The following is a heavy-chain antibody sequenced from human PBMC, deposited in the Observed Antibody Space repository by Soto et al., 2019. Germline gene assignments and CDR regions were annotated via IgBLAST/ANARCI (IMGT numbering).Heavy chain of an antibody. CDR1: GCSISRYY. V-gene: IGHV4-59*08. J-gene: IGHJ2*01. CDR3: ARFNSYFDL. CDR2: SYYSGST. Sequence: QVQLQESGPGLVKPSETLSLTCTVSGCSISRYYWSWIRQPPGKGLEWIGYSYYSGSTNYNPALKSRFPISVDTSKNTFSLTLSSVPAADTAVYYCARFNSYFDLWGRGTLVTVSS.